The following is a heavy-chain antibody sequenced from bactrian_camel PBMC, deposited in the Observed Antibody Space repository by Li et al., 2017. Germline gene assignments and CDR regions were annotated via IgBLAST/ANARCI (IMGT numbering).Heavy chain of an antibody. CDR3: AAGPRLYGGSWSFPAWYKY. J-gene: IGHJ4*01. V-gene: IGHV3S53*01. Sequence: HVQLVESGGGSVQAGGSLRLSCAASKFIFNADCIGWFRQAPGKEREGIAVINSDSSTRIADSVKGRFTVSKDNAKNALYLQMSSLKPEDTGMYYCAAGPRLYGGSWSFPAWYKYWGQGTQVTVS. D-gene: IGHD6*01. CDR2: INSDSST. CDR1: KFIFNADC.